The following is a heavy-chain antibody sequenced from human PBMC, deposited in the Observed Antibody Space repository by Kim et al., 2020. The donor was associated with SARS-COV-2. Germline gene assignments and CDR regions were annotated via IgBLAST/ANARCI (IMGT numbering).Heavy chain of an antibody. V-gene: IGHV4-39*01. Sequence: YNNPTLKSRVPLSVETSKHQFSLKLSSVTAADTSVFYCARHLTGSSWFDYWGQGTLVTVSS. CDR3: ARHLTGSSWFDY. D-gene: IGHD6-13*01. J-gene: IGHJ4*02.